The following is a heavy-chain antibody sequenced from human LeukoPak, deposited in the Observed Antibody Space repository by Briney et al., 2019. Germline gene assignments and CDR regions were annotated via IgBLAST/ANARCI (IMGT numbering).Heavy chain of an antibody. V-gene: IGHV3-73*01. CDR1: GFTFSGSA. D-gene: IGHD3-3*01. J-gene: IGHJ4*02. CDR3: AGNYDSWMGLNY. Sequence: PGGSLKLSCAASGFTFSGSAMRWVRQASGKGLEWVGHIGNKVSNYATEYAASLRGRFTISRDDSKDTAYLQVNSLKTEDTAVYYCAGNYDSWMGLNYWGQGALVTVSS. CDR2: IGNKVSNYAT.